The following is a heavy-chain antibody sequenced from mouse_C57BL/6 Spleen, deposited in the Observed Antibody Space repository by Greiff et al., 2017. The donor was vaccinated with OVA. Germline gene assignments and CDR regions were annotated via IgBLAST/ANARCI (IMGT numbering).Heavy chain of an antibody. CDR3: ARLGTTVVLDY. J-gene: IGHJ2*01. CDR2: IYPSDSET. CDR1: GYTFTSYW. D-gene: IGHD1-1*01. Sequence: QVQLQQPGAELVRPGSSVKLSCKASGYTFTSYWMDWVKQRPGQGLEWIGNIYPSDSETHYNQKFKDKATLTVDKSSSTAYMQLSSLTSEDSAVYYCARLGTTVVLDYWGQGTTLTVSS. V-gene: IGHV1-61*01.